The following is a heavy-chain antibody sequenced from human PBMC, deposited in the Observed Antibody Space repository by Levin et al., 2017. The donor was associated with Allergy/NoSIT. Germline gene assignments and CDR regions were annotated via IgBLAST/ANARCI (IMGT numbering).Heavy chain of an antibody. CDR3: AKDIIVVVPAAIRGEYSSASGGGMDV. V-gene: IGHV3-9*01. D-gene: IGHD2-2*01. CDR2: ISWNSGSI. CDR1: GFTFDDYA. Sequence: HAGGSLRLSCAASGFTFDDYAMHWVRQAPGKGLEWVSGISWNSGSIGYADSVKGRFTISRDNAKNSLYLQMNSLRAEDTALYYCAKDIIVVVPAAIRGEYSSASGGGMDVWAKGPRSPSP. J-gene: IGHJ6*02.